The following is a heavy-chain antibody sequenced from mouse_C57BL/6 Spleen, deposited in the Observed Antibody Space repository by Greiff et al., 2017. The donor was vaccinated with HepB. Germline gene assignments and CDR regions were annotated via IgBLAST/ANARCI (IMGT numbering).Heavy chain of an antibody. CDR1: GYTFTSYW. Sequence: QVQLQQPGAELVRPGSSVKLSCKASGYTFTSYWMHWVKQRPIQGLEWIGNIDPSDSETHYNQKFKDKATLTVDKSSSTAYMQLSSLTSEDSAVYYCARSDYYGSSYVYYFDYWGQGTTLTVSS. J-gene: IGHJ2*01. V-gene: IGHV1-52*01. CDR2: IDPSDSET. CDR3: ARSDYYGSSYVYYFDY. D-gene: IGHD1-1*01.